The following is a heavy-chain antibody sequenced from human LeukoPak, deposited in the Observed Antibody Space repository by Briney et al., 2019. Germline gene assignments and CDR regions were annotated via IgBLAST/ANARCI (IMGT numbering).Heavy chain of an antibody. J-gene: IGHJ4*02. Sequence: PGGSLRLSCAASGFTFSDYYMSWIRQAPGKGLEWVSYISSSGGSTYYADSVKGRFTISRDNSKNTLYLQMNSLRAEDTAVYYCAKGQDPYSYGHLLDYWGQGTLATVSS. CDR1: GFTFSDYY. V-gene: IGHV3-11*01. D-gene: IGHD5-18*01. CDR2: ISSSGGST. CDR3: AKGQDPYSYGHLLDY.